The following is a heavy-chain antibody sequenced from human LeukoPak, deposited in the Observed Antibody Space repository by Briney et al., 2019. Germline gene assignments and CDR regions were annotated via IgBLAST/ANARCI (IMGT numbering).Heavy chain of an antibody. D-gene: IGHD5-18*01. CDR1: GFTFSSYS. CDR2: ISSSSSTI. CDR3: ARGSTWGFMVTF. V-gene: IGHV3-48*04. Sequence: GGTLRLSCAASGFTFSSYSMDWVRQAPGKGLEWVSYISSSSSTIYYADSVKGRFTISRDNAKNSLYLQMNSLRAEDTAVYYCARGSTWGFMVTFWGQGTLVTVSS. J-gene: IGHJ4*02.